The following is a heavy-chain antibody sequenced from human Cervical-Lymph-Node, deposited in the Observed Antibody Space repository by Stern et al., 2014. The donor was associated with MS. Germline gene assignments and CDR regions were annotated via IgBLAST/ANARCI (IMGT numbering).Heavy chain of an antibody. V-gene: IGHV1-24*01. J-gene: IGHJ6*02. CDR3: ATDRDDFRSGYSAPTKGYGLDV. D-gene: IGHD3-3*01. CDR1: GYTLTELS. Sequence: VQLVESGAELKKPGASVKVSCKVSGYTLTELSMHWVRQAPGKGLEWMGGFDPDDGETIYAQKFQGRVTMTEDTSTDTAYMELSSLRSEDTAVYYCATDRDDFRSGYSAPTKGYGLDVWGQGTTVTVTS. CDR2: FDPDDGET.